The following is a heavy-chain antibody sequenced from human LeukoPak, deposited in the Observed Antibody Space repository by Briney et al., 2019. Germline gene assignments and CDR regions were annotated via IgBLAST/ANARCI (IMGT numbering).Heavy chain of an antibody. CDR3: ARDSWPEVVRFDY. CDR2: IYYSGST. V-gene: IGHV4-30-4*08. Sequence: PSETLSLTCTVSGGSISSGDYYWSWIRQPPGKGLEWIGYIYYSGSTYYNPSLKSRVTISVDTSKNQFSLKLNSVTAADTAVYYCARDSWPEVVRFDYWGQGTLVTVSS. CDR1: GGSISSGDYY. D-gene: IGHD1-14*01. J-gene: IGHJ4*02.